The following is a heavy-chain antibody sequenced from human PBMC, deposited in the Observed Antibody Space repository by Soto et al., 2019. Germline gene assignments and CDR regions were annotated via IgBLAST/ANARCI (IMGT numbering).Heavy chain of an antibody. CDR2: ISYDGSNK. D-gene: IGHD3-3*01. V-gene: IGHV3-30*03. CDR1: GFPFSSYG. CDR3: ATLVYVFGRGYYPPDFDY. J-gene: IGHJ4*02. Sequence: QVQLVESGGGVVQPGRSMRLSCAASGFPFSSYGMHWVRQAPGKGLEWVAVISYDGSNKYYADSVKGRFTISRDNSKNTFYLKMNGLGAGNRLVYYGATLVYVFGRGYYPPDFDYGGQVPLVPVS.